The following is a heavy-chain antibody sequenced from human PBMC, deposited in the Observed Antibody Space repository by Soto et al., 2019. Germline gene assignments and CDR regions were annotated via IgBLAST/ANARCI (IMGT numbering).Heavy chain of an antibody. J-gene: IGHJ4*02. D-gene: IGHD4-17*01. Sequence: EVQLVESGGGLVQPGGSLRLSCAASGFAFSDHYMDWVRQAPGKGLELVGRTRNKANSYTTEYAASVKGRFTITRNDSKNSLYLQMNSLNTVDTALYYCARELMTTVTYFDYWGQGTMVSVSS. CDR3: ARELMTTVTYFDY. CDR2: TRNKANSYTT. V-gene: IGHV3-72*01. CDR1: GFAFSDHY.